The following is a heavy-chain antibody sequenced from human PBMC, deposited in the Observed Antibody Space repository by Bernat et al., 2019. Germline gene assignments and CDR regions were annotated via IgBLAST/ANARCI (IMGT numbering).Heavy chain of an antibody. CDR3: AKDSQVEMATLKGYFDY. CDR1: GFTFSSYG. D-gene: IGHD2-21*01. J-gene: IGHJ4*02. V-gene: IGHV3-30*18. CDR2: ISYDGSNK. Sequence: QVQLVESGGGVVQPGRSLRLSCAASGFTFSSYGMHWVRQAPGKGLEWVAVISYDGSNKYYADSVKGRFTISRDNSKNTLYLQMNSLRAEDTAVYYCAKDSQVEMATLKGYFDYWGQGTLVTVSS.